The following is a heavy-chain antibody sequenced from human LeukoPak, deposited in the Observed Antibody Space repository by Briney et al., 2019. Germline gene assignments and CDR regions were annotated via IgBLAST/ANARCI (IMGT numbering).Heavy chain of an antibody. CDR1: GGTFSSYA. CDR3: ATSTRTKYSSSWYL. D-gene: IGHD6-13*01. J-gene: IGHJ4*02. V-gene: IGHV1-24*01. CDR2: FDPEDGET. Sequence: SVKVSCKASGGTFSSYAISWVRQAPGQGLEWMGGFDPEDGETIYAQKFQGRVTMTEDTSTDTAYMELSSLRSEDTAVYYCATSTRTKYSSSWYLWGQGTLVTVSS.